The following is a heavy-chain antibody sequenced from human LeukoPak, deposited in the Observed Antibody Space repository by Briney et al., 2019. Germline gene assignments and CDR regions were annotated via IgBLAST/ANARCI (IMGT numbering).Heavy chain of an antibody. Sequence: SETLSLTCTVSGGSISSSSYYWGWIRQPPGKGLEWIGSIYYSGSTYYNPSLKSRVTISVDTSKNQFSLKLSSETAADTAVYYCARRPGNDAFDIWGQGTMVTVSS. CDR3: ARRPGNDAFDI. J-gene: IGHJ3*02. CDR1: GGSISSSSYY. CDR2: IYYSGST. D-gene: IGHD1-1*01. V-gene: IGHV4-39*01.